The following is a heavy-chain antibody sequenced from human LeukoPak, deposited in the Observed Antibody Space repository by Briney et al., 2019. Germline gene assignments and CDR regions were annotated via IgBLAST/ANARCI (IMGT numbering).Heavy chain of an antibody. V-gene: IGHV4-38-2*02. CDR3: ARVQGQQLRY. J-gene: IGHJ4*02. CDR1: GYSISSGYY. Sequence: PSETLSLTCTVSGYSISSGYYWGWVRQPPGKGLEWIGSRYHSGGTYYTPSLKSRVTISVDSSKNQFSLKLSSVTAADTAVYYCARVQGQQLRYWGQGTLVTVSS. CDR2: RYHSGGT. D-gene: IGHD6-13*01.